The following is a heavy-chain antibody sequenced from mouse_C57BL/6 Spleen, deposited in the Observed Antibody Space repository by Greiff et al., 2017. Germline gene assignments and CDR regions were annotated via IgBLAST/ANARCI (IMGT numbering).Heavy chain of an antibody. J-gene: IGHJ3*01. CDR1: GYTFTTYP. CDR3: ARNYDGYYVGFAY. Sequence: VQLQESGAELVKPGASVKMSCKASGYTFTTYPLEWMKQNHGKSLEWIGNFHPYNDDTKYNEKFKGKATLTVEKSSSTVYLELSRLTSDDSAVYYCARNYDGYYVGFAYWGQGTLVTVSA. D-gene: IGHD2-3*01. CDR2: FHPYNDDT. V-gene: IGHV1-47*01.